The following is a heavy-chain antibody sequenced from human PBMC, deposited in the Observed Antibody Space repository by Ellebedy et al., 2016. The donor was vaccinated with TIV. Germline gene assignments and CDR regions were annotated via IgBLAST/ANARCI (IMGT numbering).Heavy chain of an antibody. CDR1: GYTFTSYD. V-gene: IGHV1-8*01. Sequence: ASVKVSCKASGYTFTSYDISWVRQATGQGLEWMGWMNPNSGNTGYAQKFQGRVTMTRNTSISTAYMELSSLRSEDTAVYYCASGPRNDYSNVHGYWGQGTLVTVSS. D-gene: IGHD4-11*01. CDR2: MNPNSGNT. CDR3: ASGPRNDYSNVHGY. J-gene: IGHJ4*02.